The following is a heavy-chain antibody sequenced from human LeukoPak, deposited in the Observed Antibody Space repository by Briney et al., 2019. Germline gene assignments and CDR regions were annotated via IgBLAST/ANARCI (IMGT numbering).Heavy chain of an antibody. CDR3: VTGCGGDCYGLDY. CDR1: GLTFRNYW. V-gene: IGHV3-74*01. J-gene: IGHJ4*02. Sequence: GGSLRLSCVASGLTFRNYWMHWVRQAPGKGLVCVSYSNSDGTRTTYADSVKGRFTISRDNAKNTLYLEMTSLRDEDTAVYYCVTGCGGDCYGLDYWGQGTLVTVSS. CDR2: SNSDGTRT. D-gene: IGHD2-21*02.